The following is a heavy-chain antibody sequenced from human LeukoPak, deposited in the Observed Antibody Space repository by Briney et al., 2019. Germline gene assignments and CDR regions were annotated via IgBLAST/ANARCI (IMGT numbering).Heavy chain of an antibody. CDR1: GFTFSSCA. D-gene: IGHD1-14*01. J-gene: IGHJ4*02. V-gene: IGHV3-23*01. Sequence: PGGSLTLSCAASGFTFSSCAMTWVRQAPGKGLEWVASITGDGTRPYYTDSVKGRFTISRDNSKNTLYLQMNSLRADETAIYYCASRPRADMGPLDYWGQGTLVTVST. CDR3: ASRPRADMGPLDY. CDR2: ITGDGTRP.